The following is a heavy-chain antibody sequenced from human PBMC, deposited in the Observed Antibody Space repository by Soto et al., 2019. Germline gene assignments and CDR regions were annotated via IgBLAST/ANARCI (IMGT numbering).Heavy chain of an antibody. D-gene: IGHD3-3*01. CDR3: ARDGCDFWSGSYYYYGMDV. CDR1: GGSISSGGYY. Sequence: SETLSLTCTVSGGSISSGGYYWSWIRQHPGKGLEWIGYIYYSGSTYYNPSLKSRVTISVDTSKNQFSLKLSSVTAADTAVYYCARDGCDFWSGSYYYYGMDVWGQGTTVTVSS. J-gene: IGHJ6*02. CDR2: IYYSGST. V-gene: IGHV4-31*02.